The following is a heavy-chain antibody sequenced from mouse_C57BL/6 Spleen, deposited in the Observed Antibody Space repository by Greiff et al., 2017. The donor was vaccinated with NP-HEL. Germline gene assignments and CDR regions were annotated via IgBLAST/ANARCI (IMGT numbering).Heavy chain of an antibody. D-gene: IGHD2-1*01. Sequence: EVKLMESGGGLVKPGGSLKLSCAASGFTFSSYAMSWVRQTPEKRLEWVATISDGGSYTYYPDNVKGRFTISRDNAKNNLYLQMSHLKSEDTAMYYCARERVYGIYAMDYWGQGTSVTVSS. CDR2: ISDGGSYT. V-gene: IGHV5-4*01. CDR3: ARERVYGIYAMDY. J-gene: IGHJ4*01. CDR1: GFTFSSYA.